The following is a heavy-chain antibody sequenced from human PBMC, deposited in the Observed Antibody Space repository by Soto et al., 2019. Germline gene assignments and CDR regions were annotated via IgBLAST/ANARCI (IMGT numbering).Heavy chain of an antibody. CDR2: LYYSAST. D-gene: IGHD3-10*01. J-gene: IGHJ4*02. CDR3: ARLMVRGVRYFDY. V-gene: IGHV4-39*01. CDR1: GVSISSSSYY. Sequence: PSETLSLTSTVSGVSISSSSYYWVWIRQPPAKGLERIRSLYYSASTYYNPSLNSRDTISVDTSKTQLSPKLSSVTAADTAVYYCARLMVRGVRYFDYWGQGTLVTVSS.